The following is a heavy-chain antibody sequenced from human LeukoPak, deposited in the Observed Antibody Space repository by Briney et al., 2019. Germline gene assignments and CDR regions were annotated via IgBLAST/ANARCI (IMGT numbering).Heavy chain of an antibody. Sequence: GGSLRLSCAASGFTYSSYGMSWVRQAPGKGLEWVSAISGSGGSTYYADSVKGRFTISRDNSKNTLYLQMNSLRAEDTAVYYCAKGSVDILTGWGNWFDPWGQGTLVTVSS. J-gene: IGHJ5*02. CDR3: AKGSVDILTGWGNWFDP. CDR2: ISGSGGST. CDR1: GFTYSSYG. D-gene: IGHD3-9*01. V-gene: IGHV3-23*01.